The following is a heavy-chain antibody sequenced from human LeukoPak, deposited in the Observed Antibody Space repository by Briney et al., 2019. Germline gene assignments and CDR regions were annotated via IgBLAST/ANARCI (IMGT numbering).Heavy chain of an antibody. D-gene: IGHD2-2*02. CDR1: GFTFSSYW. J-gene: IGHJ6*03. Sequence: GGSLRLSWAASGFTFSSYWMSWVRQAAGKGLGWVANIKQDGSEKYYVASVKGRFTISRDNAKNSLYLQMDSLRAEDTAVSYCARVSVGVGCSSTSCYNEDYYYYMDVWGKGTTVTVSS. V-gene: IGHV3-7*01. CDR2: IKQDGSEK. CDR3: ARVSVGVGCSSTSCYNEDYYYYMDV.